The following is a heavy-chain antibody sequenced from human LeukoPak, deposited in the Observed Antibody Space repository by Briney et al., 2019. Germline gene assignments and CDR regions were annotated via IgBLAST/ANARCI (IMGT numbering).Heavy chain of an antibody. D-gene: IGHD1-1*01. V-gene: IGHV3-11*04. CDR1: GFTFSDYY. CDR2: ISSSGSTI. J-gene: IGHJ4*02. CDR3: ARGSKLTTGTMGDLDY. Sequence: GGSLRLSCAASGFTFSDYYMSWTRQAPGKGLEWVSYISSSGSTIYYADSVKGRFTISRDNAKNSLYLQMNSLRAEDTAVYYCARGSKLTTGTMGDLDYWGQGTLVTVSS.